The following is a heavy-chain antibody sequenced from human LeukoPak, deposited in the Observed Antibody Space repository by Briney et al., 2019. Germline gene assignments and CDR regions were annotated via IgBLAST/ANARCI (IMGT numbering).Heavy chain of an antibody. CDR1: GFTFSAHY. D-gene: IGHD3-3*01. V-gene: IGHV3-72*01. J-gene: IGHJ4*02. Sequence: PGGSLRLSCAASGFTFSAHYMDWVRQAPEKGLEWVGRIREKVNSYTTVYAASVKGRFTISRDDSTNSVFLQMNSLKTEDTAVYYCAKAFCSEKQCTLDSWGQGTLVSVSS. CDR3: AKAFCSEKQCTLDS. CDR2: IREKVNSYTT.